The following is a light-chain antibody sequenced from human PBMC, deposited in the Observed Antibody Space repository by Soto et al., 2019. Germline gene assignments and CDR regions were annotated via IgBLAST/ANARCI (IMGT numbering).Light chain of an antibody. Sequence: DIVMTQSPDSLAVSLGERATINCKSSQTVLYSSNNKNYLAWYQQKPGQPPKLLIYWASTRKSGVPDRFSGSGSGTDFTLTISSLQAEDVAVYYCHQYYSTPFTFGPGTKVDI. CDR2: WAS. CDR1: QTVLYSSNNKNY. CDR3: HQYYSTPFT. J-gene: IGKJ3*01. V-gene: IGKV4-1*01.